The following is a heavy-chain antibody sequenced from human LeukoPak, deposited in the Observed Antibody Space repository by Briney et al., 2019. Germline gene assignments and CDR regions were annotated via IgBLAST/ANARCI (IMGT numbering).Heavy chain of an antibody. D-gene: IGHD2-15*01. Sequence: GGSLRLSCAASGFTFSNYAMNWVRQAPGKGLEWVSGISGSGSSTYYADSVKGRSTISRDNSKNTLYLQMNSLRAEDTAVYYCAKGLYSGYCSGGNCYADYFDSWGQGALVTVSS. CDR2: ISGSGSST. CDR1: GFTFSNYA. V-gene: IGHV3-23*01. J-gene: IGHJ4*02. CDR3: AKGLYSGYCSGGNCYADYFDS.